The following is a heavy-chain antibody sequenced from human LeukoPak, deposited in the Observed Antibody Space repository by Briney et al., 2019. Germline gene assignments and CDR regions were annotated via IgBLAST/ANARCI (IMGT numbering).Heavy chain of an antibody. V-gene: IGHV4-39*01. J-gene: IGHJ6*03. CDR3: AKVYYDFWSGPERVRYYYYMDV. Sequence: KPSETLSLTCTVSGGSISSSSYYWGWIRQPPGKGLEWIGSIYYSGSTYYNPSLKSRVTISVDTSKNQFSLKLSSVTAADTAVYYCAKVYYDFWSGPERVRYYYYMDVWGKGTTVTVSS. D-gene: IGHD3-3*01. CDR2: IYYSGST. CDR1: GGSISSSSYY.